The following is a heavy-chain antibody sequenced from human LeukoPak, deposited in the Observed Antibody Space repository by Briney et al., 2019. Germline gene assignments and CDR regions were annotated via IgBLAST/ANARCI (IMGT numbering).Heavy chain of an antibody. CDR3: TTQGPYCSSTSCYSIDY. CDR1: GFTFSNAW. V-gene: IGHV3-15*01. D-gene: IGHD2-2*01. J-gene: IGHJ4*02. Sequence: GGSLRLSCAASGFTFSNAWMSWVRQAPGKGLEWVGRIKSKTDGGKTDYAAVVKGRFTISRDDSKNTLYLQMNSLKTEDTAVYYCTTQGPYCSSTSCYSIDYWGQGTLVTVSS. CDR2: IKSKTDGGKT.